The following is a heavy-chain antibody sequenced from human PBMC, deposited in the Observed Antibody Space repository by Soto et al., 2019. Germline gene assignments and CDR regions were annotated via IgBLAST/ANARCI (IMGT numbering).Heavy chain of an antibody. V-gene: IGHV3-49*03. J-gene: IGHJ4*02. CDR3: TRGARSGSYPRDY. Sequence: GGSLRLSCTASGFTLGDYAMSWFRQAPGKGLEWVGFIRSKAYGGTTEYAASVKGRFTISRDDSKSIAYLQMNSLKTEDTAVYYCTRGARSGSYPRDYWGQGTLVTVSS. D-gene: IGHD1-26*01. CDR2: IRSKAYGGTT. CDR1: GFTLGDYA.